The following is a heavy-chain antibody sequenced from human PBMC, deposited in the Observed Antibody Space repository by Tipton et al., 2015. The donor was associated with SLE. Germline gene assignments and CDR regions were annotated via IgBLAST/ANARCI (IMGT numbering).Heavy chain of an antibody. Sequence: TLSLTCTVSGGSISSHYWSWIRQPPGKGLQWIGCIYYRGSTNYNPSLKSRVTISVDTSKNQFSLKLSSVTAADTAVYYCARAGGTYGLFDLWGRGTLVTVSS. CDR3: ARAGGTYGLFDL. CDR1: GGSISSHY. CDR2: IYYRGST. J-gene: IGHJ2*01. V-gene: IGHV4-59*08. D-gene: IGHD3-10*01.